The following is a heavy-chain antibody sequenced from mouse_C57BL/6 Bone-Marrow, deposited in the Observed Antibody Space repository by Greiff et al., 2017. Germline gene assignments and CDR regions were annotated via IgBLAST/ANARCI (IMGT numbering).Heavy chain of an antibody. CDR1: GFTFSSYG. CDR3: ARRSKRAMDY. Sequence: EVQLQQSGGDLVKPGGSLKLSCAASGFTFSSYGMSWVRQTPDKRLEWVATISSGGSYTYYPDSVKGRFTISRDNAKNTLYLQMSSLKSEDTAMYYCARRSKRAMDYWGQGTSVTVSS. J-gene: IGHJ4*01. CDR2: ISSGGSYT. D-gene: IGHD1-1*01. V-gene: IGHV5-6*01.